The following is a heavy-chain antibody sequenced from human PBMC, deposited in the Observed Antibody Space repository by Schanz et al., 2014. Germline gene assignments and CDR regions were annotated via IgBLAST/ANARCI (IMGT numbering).Heavy chain of an antibody. J-gene: IGHJ5*02. CDR1: GYTFTDYY. Sequence: QVQLVQSGAEVKKPGASVKVSCKASGYTFTDYYMHWVRQAPGQGLEWMGRINPNSGGTNYAQKFQGRVTMSRDTSISTAYMELSRLRSDDTAVYYCAREGTVIRGLSGWFDPWGQGTLVTVSS. V-gene: IGHV1-2*06. D-gene: IGHD3-10*01. CDR2: INPNSGGT. CDR3: AREGTVIRGLSGWFDP.